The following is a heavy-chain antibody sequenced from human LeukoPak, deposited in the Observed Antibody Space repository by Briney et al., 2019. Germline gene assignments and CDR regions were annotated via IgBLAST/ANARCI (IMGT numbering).Heavy chain of an antibody. D-gene: IGHD3-22*01. J-gene: IGHJ3*01. V-gene: IGHV1-8*01. CDR2: MNPNSGNT. CDR3: ARGDMIVDAFDF. CDR1: GYTFTTYN. Sequence: ASVKVYCKASGYTFTTYNINWVRQATGQGFEWMGWMNPNSGNTGYAQKFQGRITMTRNTSISTAYMELSSLRSEDTAVYYCARGDMIVDAFDFWGQGTMVTVSS.